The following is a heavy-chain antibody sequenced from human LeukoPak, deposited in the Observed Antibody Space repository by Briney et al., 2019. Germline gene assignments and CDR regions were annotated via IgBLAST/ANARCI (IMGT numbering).Heavy chain of an antibody. Sequence: MSSETLSLTCTVSGGSISSGGYYWSWIRQHPGKGREWIGYIYYSGSTYYNPSLKSRVTISVDTSKNQFSLKLSSVTAADTAVYYCARSEAVVTGSFDYWGQGTLVTVSS. V-gene: IGHV4-31*03. J-gene: IGHJ4*02. D-gene: IGHD4-23*01. CDR3: ARSEAVVTGSFDY. CDR1: GGSISSGGYY. CDR2: IYYSGST.